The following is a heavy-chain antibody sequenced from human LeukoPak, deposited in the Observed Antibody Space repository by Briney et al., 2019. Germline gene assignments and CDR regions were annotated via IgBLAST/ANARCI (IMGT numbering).Heavy chain of an antibody. CDR1: GFTFSSYG. CDR3: ASHWAQQVVSDY. Sequence: GGSLRLSCAASGFTFSSYGMHWVRQAPGKGLEWVAVISYDGKNKYYADAVKSRFTISRDNSKNTLYLQMSSLRPEDTAVYYCASHWAQQVVSDYWGQGTLVTVSS. J-gene: IGHJ4*02. V-gene: IGHV3-30*03. CDR2: ISYDGKNK. D-gene: IGHD6-13*01.